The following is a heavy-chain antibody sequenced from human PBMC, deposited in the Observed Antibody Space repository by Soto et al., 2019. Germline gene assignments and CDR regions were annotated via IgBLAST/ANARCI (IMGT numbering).Heavy chain of an antibody. D-gene: IGHD6-13*01. V-gene: IGHV1-2*02. CDR3: ARDQSIAAAGTPGRRYGMDV. Sequence: QVQLVQSGAEVKKPGASVKVSCKASGYTFTGYYMHWVRQAPGQGLEWMGWINPNSGGTNYAQKFQGRVTMTRDTSISTAYMELSRLRSDDTAVYYCARDQSIAAAGTPGRRYGMDVWGQGTTVTVSS. CDR1: GYTFTGYY. CDR2: INPNSGGT. J-gene: IGHJ6*02.